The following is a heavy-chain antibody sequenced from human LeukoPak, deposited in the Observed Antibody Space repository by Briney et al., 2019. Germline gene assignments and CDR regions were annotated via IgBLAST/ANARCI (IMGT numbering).Heavy chain of an antibody. J-gene: IGHJ4*02. CDR1: GFTFSSYN. V-gene: IGHV3-21*01. CDR3: AKAWPAAGTFDS. CDR2: ISSSSTYI. Sequence: PGGSLRLSCAASGFTFSSYNMDWVRQAPGKGLEWVSSISSSSTYIYYADSVKGRFTISRDNAKNSLYLQMNSLRAEDTAVYYCAKAWPAAGTFDSWGQGSLVTVSS. D-gene: IGHD6-13*01.